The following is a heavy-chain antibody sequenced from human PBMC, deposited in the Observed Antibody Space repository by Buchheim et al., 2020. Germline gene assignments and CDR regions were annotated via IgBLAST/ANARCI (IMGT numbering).Heavy chain of an antibody. Sequence: EVQLVESGGGLVQPGGSLRLSCAASGFTFRSYSMNWVRQAPGKGLEWVSYISSSSSTIYYADSVKGRFTISRDNAKNSLYLQMNSLRAEDTAVYYCARVGDCSGGSCYSRYFDYWGQGTL. CDR2: ISSSSSTI. CDR3: ARVGDCSGGSCYSRYFDY. D-gene: IGHD2-15*01. V-gene: IGHV3-48*01. J-gene: IGHJ4*02. CDR1: GFTFRSYS.